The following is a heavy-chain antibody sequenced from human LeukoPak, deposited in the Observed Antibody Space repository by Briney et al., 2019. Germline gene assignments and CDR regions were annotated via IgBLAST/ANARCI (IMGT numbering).Heavy chain of an antibody. CDR1: GYNFSGYW. CDR3: ATPHDATAYYYDSSGYFY. Sequence: HGESLKISCKGSGYNFSGYWIAWVRQMTGKGLEWMGIIYPADSDTRYSPSFQGQVTISADKSITTAYLQWSSLKASDTAMYYCATPHDATAYYYDSSGYFYWGQGTLVTVSS. D-gene: IGHD3-22*01. V-gene: IGHV5-51*01. J-gene: IGHJ4*02. CDR2: IYPADSDT.